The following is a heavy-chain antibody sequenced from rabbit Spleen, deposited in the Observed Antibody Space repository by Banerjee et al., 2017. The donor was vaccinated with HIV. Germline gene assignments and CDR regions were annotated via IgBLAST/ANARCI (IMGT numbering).Heavy chain of an antibody. V-gene: IGHV1S40*01. D-gene: IGHD1-1*01. CDR2: IDTGSSGFT. Sequence: QSLEESGGDLVKPGASLTLTCTASGVSFSSSSYMGWVRQAPGKGLELIACIDTGSSGFTYFATWAKGRFTCSKTSSTTVTLQMTRLTAADTATYFCARDTSSSFSSYGMDLWGPGTLVTVS. J-gene: IGHJ6*01. CDR1: GVSFSSSSY. CDR3: ARDTSSSFSSYGMDL.